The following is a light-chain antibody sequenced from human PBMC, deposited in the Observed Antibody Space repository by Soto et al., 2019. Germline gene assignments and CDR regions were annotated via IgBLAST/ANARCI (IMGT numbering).Light chain of an antibody. V-gene: IGLV2-14*03. CDR1: SNDIGGYDY. CDR3: NSYTTTSPLYV. J-gene: IGLJ1*01. Sequence: QSVLAQPASVSGSPGQSITISCTGTSNDIGGYDYVSWYQHHPGIAPKLIIYDVSDRPSGVSNRFSGSKSGNTASLTISGLRAEDEAEYYCNSYTTTSPLYVFGSGTKVTVL. CDR2: DVS.